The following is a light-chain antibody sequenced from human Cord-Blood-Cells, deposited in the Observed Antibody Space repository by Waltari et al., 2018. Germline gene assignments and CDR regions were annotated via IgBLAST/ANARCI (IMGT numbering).Light chain of an antibody. CDR1: SSDVGGYTY. CDR2: DVS. Sequence: QSALTQPRSVSGSPGQSVTISCTGTSSDVGGYTYVSWYHHHPGKAPKLMIYDVSKRPSGVPDRFSGSKSGNTASLTISGLQAVDEADYYCCSYAGSYTLVFGGGTKLTVL. J-gene: IGLJ3*02. CDR3: CSYAGSYTLV. V-gene: IGLV2-11*01.